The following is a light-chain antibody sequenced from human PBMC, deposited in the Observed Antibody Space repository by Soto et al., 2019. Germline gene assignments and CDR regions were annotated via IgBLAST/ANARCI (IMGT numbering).Light chain of an antibody. Sequence: QSVLTQPPSASGTPGQRVTISCSGSSSNIGSNPVNWYQQLPGTAPKLLIYTNDQRPSGVPDRFSGSQSGTSASLAISGLQSEDEADYYCAACDDSLNGVVFGGGTKLTVL. CDR1: SSNIGSNP. CDR3: AACDDSLNGVV. V-gene: IGLV1-44*01. J-gene: IGLJ2*01. CDR2: TND.